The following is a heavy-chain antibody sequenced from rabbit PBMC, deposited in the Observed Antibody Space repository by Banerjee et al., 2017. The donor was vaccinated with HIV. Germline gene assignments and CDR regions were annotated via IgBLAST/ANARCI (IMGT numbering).Heavy chain of an antibody. CDR3: ARDTGSSFSSYGMDL. D-gene: IGHD8-1*01. V-gene: IGHV1S45*01. CDR2: INAVTGKA. CDR1: GFSFSNKAV. Sequence: QEQLEYGGDLVQPEGSLTLTCKASGFSFSNKAVMCWVRQAPGKGLEWIACINAVTGKAVYASWAKGRFIMSRTSSTTVTLQMTSLTAADTATYFCARDTGSSFSSYGMDLWGPGTLVTVS. J-gene: IGHJ6*01.